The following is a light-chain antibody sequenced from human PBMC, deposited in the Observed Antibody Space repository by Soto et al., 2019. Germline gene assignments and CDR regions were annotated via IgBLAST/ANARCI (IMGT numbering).Light chain of an antibody. CDR2: AAS. CDR3: QQYNDLVT. Sequence: IVMTQSPATLSVSPGERVTLSCRASQSVSSHLAWYQQKPGQAPRLLMYAASTRANGIPARFSGSGSGTEFTLTITSLQSEDVALYYCQQYNDLVTFGGGTKVEIK. CDR1: QSVSSH. V-gene: IGKV3-15*01. J-gene: IGKJ4*01.